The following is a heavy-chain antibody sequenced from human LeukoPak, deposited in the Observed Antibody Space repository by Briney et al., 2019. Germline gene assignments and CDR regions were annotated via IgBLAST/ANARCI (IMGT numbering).Heavy chain of an antibody. CDR3: AKSTGYSTTGRDFDS. Sequence: GGSLRLSCAASGFTFSSYAMSWVRQAPGRGLEWVSDISGGGATTFYADSVKGRFTISRDNSKNTLYLQLSSLRAEDTAVYYCAKSTGYSTTGRDFDSWGRGTLVTVSS. CDR1: GFTFSSYA. V-gene: IGHV3-23*01. J-gene: IGHJ4*02. D-gene: IGHD6-13*01. CDR2: ISGGGATT.